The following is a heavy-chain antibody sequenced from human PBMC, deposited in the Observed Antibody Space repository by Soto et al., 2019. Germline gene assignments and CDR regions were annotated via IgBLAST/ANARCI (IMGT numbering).Heavy chain of an antibody. V-gene: IGHV1-8*01. CDR1: GYTFTSYD. CDR2: MNPNTGNS. Sequence: GASVKVSCKASGYTFTSYDIYWVRQATGQGLEWMGWMNPNTGNSGYAQKFQGRVTVTSDTSINTVHMELSSLRAEDTAVYYCARCAGRIAVAGIDYWGQGTLVTVSS. D-gene: IGHD6-19*01. CDR3: ARCAGRIAVAGIDY. J-gene: IGHJ4*02.